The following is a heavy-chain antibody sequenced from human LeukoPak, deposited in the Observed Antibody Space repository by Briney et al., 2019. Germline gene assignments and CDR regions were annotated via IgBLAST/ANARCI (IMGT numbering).Heavy chain of an antibody. D-gene: IGHD1-26*01. Sequence: SETLSLTCTVSGDSISSYYCSWIRQPPGKGLGWIGYIYYSGNTNYNPSLESRVTTSVDASKKQFSLKLTSVTAADMAVYFCARQFLVGSTFHAFDLWGQGTRVTVSS. CDR2: IYYSGNT. CDR3: ARQFLVGSTFHAFDL. J-gene: IGHJ3*01. V-gene: IGHV4-59*08. CDR1: GDSISSYY.